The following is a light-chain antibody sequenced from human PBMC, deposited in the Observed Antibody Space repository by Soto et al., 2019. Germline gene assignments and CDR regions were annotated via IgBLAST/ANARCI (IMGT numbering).Light chain of an antibody. V-gene: IGLV2-23*02. J-gene: IGLJ1*01. CDR1: SSDVGTYNL. CDR3: CSYAGDSTPYV. Sequence: QSALTQPASVSGSPGQSITISCTGTSSDVGTYNLVSWYQHHPGKAPKLMIYEVTKRPSGVSNRFSGSKSGNTASLTISGLQAEDEADYYCCSYAGDSTPYVFGTGTKVTVL. CDR2: EVT.